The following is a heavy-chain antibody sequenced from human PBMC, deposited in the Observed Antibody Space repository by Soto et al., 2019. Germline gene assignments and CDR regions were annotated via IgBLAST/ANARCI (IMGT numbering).Heavy chain of an antibody. V-gene: IGHV1-69*13. D-gene: IGHD5-12*01. CDR2: IIPIFGTA. J-gene: IGHJ4*02. CDR3: ARDRGGYSGYEVGYFDY. CDR1: GGTFSSYA. Sequence: SVKVSCKASGGTFSSYAISWVRQAPGQGLEWMGGIIPIFGTANYAQKFQGRVTITADESTSTAYMELSSLRSEDTAVYYCARDRGGYSGYEVGYFDYWGQGTLVTVSS.